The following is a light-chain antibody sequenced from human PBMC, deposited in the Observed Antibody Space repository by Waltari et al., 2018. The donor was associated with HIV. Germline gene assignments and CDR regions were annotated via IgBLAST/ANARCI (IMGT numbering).Light chain of an antibody. CDR1: VLATKF. CDR3: YSAADNSGM. J-gene: IGLJ3*02. Sequence: SFELTQPSSVSVSPGQTARITCSGDVLATKFVRWFQQKPGQAPVLVMYKDTERPSGIPARFSGTSSGTTVTLTIRGAQVDDEADYYCYSAADNSGMFGGGTKVTVL. CDR2: KDT. V-gene: IGLV3-27*01.